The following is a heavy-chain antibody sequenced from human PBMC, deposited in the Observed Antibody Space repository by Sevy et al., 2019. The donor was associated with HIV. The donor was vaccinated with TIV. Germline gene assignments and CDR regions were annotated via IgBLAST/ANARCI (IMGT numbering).Heavy chain of an antibody. Sequence: ASVKVSCKVSGSTLSRLSMHWVRQVPGKGLEWMASFDPEDGETIYARKFQGRVTMTEDTSTDTAYMELSSLRSEDTAVYYCATTEDYYESYGSPFDYWGQGTLVTVSS. D-gene: IGHD3-22*01. CDR1: GSTLSRLS. V-gene: IGHV1-24*01. CDR3: ATTEDYYESYGSPFDY. CDR2: FDPEDGET. J-gene: IGHJ4*02.